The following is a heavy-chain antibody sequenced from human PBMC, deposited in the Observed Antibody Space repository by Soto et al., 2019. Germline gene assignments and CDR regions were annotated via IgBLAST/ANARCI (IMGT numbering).Heavy chain of an antibody. V-gene: IGHV1-69*01. CDR1: GGTFSSYA. D-gene: IGHD3-3*01. Sequence: QVQLVQSGAEVKKPGSSVKVSCKASGGTFSSYAISWVRQAPGQGLEWMGGIIPIFGTANYAQKFQGRVTITADESTSTAYMELSSLRSEDTAVYYCARDDFWSGYTHYYYGMDVWGQGTTVTVSS. CDR2: IIPIFGTA. CDR3: ARDDFWSGYTHYYYGMDV. J-gene: IGHJ6*02.